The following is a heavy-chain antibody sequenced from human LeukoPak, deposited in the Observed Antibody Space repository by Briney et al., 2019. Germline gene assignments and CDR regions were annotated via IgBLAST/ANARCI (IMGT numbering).Heavy chain of an antibody. V-gene: IGHV3-23*01. CDR2: ISGSGGSS. CDR3: AKEERAAAGRDFEY. CDR1: GFTFSSYA. D-gene: IGHD6-13*01. J-gene: IGHJ4*02. Sequence: PGGSLRLSCAASGFTFSSYAMSWVRQAPGKGLEWVSAISGSGGSSYYADSVKGRFTISRDNSKSTLDLQTNSLRAEDTAVYYCAKEERAAAGRDFEYWGKGTLVTVSS.